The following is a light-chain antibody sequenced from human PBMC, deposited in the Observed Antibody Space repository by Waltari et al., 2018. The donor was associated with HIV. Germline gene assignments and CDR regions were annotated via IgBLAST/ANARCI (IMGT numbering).Light chain of an antibody. CDR2: RNT. J-gene: IGLJ1*01. V-gene: IGLV1-47*01. CDR3: SSYTGSDTLLGV. Sequence: QSVLTQPPSASGTPGQRVTISCSGSSSNIGSNYVYWYQQLPGTAPKLLLYRNTQRPSGVPDRFSGSKSGNTASLTISGLQAEDEADYYCSSYTGSDTLLGVFGTGTKVTVL. CDR1: SSNIGSNY.